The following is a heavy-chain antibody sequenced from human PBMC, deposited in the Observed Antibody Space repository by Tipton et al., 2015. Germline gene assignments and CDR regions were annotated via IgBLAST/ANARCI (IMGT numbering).Heavy chain of an antibody. V-gene: IGHV3-53*01. CDR2: VYSGGSS. D-gene: IGHD6-13*01. CDR1: GFTVSNNY. J-gene: IGHJ4*02. CDR3: ASGMGY. Sequence: SLRLSCAASGFTVSNNYMTWVRQAPGKGLEWLSVVYSGGSSDYADSVRGRFIISRDKSKNMIYLEMNSLRAEDTAVYYCASGMGYWGQGTPVTVSS.